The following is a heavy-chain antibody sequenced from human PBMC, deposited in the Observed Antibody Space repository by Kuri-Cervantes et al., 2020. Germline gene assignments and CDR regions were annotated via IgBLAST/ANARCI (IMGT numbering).Heavy chain of an antibody. CDR3: ARGTYHTKVVPADY. V-gene: IGHV3-30-3*01. Sequence: GESLKISCAASGFTFSSYAMHWVRQAPGKGLEWVAVISYDGSNKYYADSVKGRFTISRDNSKNTLYLQVNSLRAEDTAVHYCARGTYHTKVVPADYWGQGTLVTVSS. CDR2: ISYDGSNK. D-gene: IGHD2-15*01. CDR1: GFTFSSYA. J-gene: IGHJ4*02.